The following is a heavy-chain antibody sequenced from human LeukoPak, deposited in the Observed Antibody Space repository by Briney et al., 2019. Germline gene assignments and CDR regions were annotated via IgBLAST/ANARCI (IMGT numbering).Heavy chain of an antibody. CDR3: VSGWLFDY. CDR1: GGSISSYY. Sequence: PSETLSLTCTVSGGSISSYYWSWIRQPPGKGLEWIGYIYYSGSTNYNPSLKSRVTISVDTSKNQFSLKLSSVTAADTVVYYCVSGWLFDYWGQGTLVTVSS. J-gene: IGHJ4*02. V-gene: IGHV4-59*01. CDR2: IYYSGST. D-gene: IGHD6-19*01.